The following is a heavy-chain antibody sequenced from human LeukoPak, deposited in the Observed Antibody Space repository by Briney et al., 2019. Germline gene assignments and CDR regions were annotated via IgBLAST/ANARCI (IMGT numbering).Heavy chain of an antibody. CDR1: GFTFSSYD. CDR2: IRYDGSAE. CDR3: AKGRDYFFDY. V-gene: IGHV3-30*02. J-gene: IGHJ4*02. Sequence: GGSLRLSCRASGFTFSSYDMHWVRQAQGKEPEWVAFIRYDGSAEYYVDSVKGRFTISRDNSRNTLYLQMSSLRAEDTAVYYCAKGRDYFFDYWGQGTLVTVSS.